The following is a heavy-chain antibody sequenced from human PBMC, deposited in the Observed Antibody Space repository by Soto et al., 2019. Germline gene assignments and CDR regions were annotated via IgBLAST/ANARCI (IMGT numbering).Heavy chain of an antibody. CDR1: GFTFSYYC. D-gene: IGHD3-10*01. CDR3: AREAYGSGSYYSY. CDR2: ISSSSSYT. V-gene: IGHV3-11*06. J-gene: IGHJ4*02. Sequence: GGSLRLSCAASGFTFSYYCMTWIRPYPGKGLEWVSYISSSSSYTNYADSVKGRFTISRDNAKNSLYLQMNSLRAEDTAVYYCAREAYGSGSYYSYWGQGTLVTVSS.